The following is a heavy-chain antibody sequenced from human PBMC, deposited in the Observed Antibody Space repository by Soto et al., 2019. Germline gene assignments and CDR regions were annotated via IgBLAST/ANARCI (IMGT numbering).Heavy chain of an antibody. CDR2: IYYSGST. V-gene: IGHV4-59*01. J-gene: IGHJ4*02. Sequence: SETLSLTCTVSGGSISSYYWSWIRQPPGKGLEWIGYIYYSGSTNYNPSLKSRVTISVDTSKNQFSLKLSSVTAADTAVYYCARASRGNDGYPSYFDYWGQGTLVIVSS. CDR3: ARASRGNDGYPSYFDY. D-gene: IGHD1-1*01. CDR1: GGSISSYY.